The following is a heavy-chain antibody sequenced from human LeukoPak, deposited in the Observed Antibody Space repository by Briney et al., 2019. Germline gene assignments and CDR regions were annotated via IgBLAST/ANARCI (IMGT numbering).Heavy chain of an antibody. D-gene: IGHD6-19*01. CDR1: AFTFSTYE. CDR2: LSESGSTT. J-gene: IGHJ6*02. V-gene: IGHV3-23*01. Sequence: GGSMRLSCAASAFTFSTYEMTWVRQAPGKVLEWVSTLSESGSTTYYADFVKGRFTISRDNSKNTLYLQMNSLRAEDTAVYYCGRPTKYWLVRGNGVDVWGQGTTVTVSS. CDR3: GRPTKYWLVRGNGVDV.